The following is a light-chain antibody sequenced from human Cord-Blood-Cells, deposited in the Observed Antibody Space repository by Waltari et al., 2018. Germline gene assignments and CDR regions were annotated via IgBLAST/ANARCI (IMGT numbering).Light chain of an antibody. CDR1: SSDVGGYNY. CDR3: SSYTSSSTPYV. CDR2: EVS. J-gene: IGLJ1*01. V-gene: IGLV2-14*01. Sequence: QSALTQPASVSGSPGQSITISCTGTSSDVGGYNYVSWYQQHPGKAPKLMIYEVSNRPAGVSNLFSGSQSGNTASLTIAGLQAEDEADYYCSSYTSSSTPYVFGTGTKVTVL.